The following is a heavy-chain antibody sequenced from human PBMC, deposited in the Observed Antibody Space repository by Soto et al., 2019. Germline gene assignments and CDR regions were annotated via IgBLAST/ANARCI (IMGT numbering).Heavy chain of an antibody. CDR1: GYIFTSYW. D-gene: IGHD1-1*01. CDR2: IYPGDSDT. Sequence: GESLKISCKGSGYIFTSYWIGWVRQMPGKGLEWMGIIYPGDSDTGYSPSFQGQVTISADKSISTAYLQWSSLKASDTAMYYCARHLNWNDGGGDAFDIWGQGTLVTVSS. J-gene: IGHJ3*02. V-gene: IGHV5-51*01. CDR3: ARHLNWNDGGGDAFDI.